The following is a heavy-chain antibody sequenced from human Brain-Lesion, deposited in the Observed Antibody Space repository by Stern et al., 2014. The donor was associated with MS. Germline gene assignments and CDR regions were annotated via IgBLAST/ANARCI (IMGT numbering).Heavy chain of an antibody. CDR3: AKDGPALVTNWFDP. Sequence: VQLLESGPEVKKPGSSVQVSCKASRGTFGTYPITWLRQAPGQGLEWMGRIIPIFGSPNYAQKFQGRVTITADRSTTTVYMKLSSLKSDDAAVYYCAKDGPALVTNWFDPWGRGTLVTVSS. CDR1: RGTFGTYP. CDR2: IIPIFGSP. J-gene: IGHJ5*02. V-gene: IGHV1-69*06. D-gene: IGHD5-18*01.